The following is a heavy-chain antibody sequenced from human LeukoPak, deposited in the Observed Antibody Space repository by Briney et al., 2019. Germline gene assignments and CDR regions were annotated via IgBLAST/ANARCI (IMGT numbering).Heavy chain of an antibody. D-gene: IGHD2-2*01. CDR3: VRAHGTYAPLGY. CDR1: GFTFSSYG. V-gene: IGHV3-21*01. J-gene: IGHJ4*02. CDR2: ISSSSSYN. Sequence: GRSLRLSCAASGFTFSSYGMHWVRQAPGKGLEWISSISSSSSYNYYADPAKGRFTISRDNAKRSLVLQMNSLRAEDTAVYYCVRAHGTYAPLGYWGQGTLVTVSS.